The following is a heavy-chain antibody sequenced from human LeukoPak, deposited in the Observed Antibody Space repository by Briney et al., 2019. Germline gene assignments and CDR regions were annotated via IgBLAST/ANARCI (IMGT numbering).Heavy chain of an antibody. CDR2: ISATGGTT. Sequence: PGGSLRVFCAGSGFTFRSSAMHWVRQAPGKGPEWVSGISATGGTTYYADSVKGRFTVSRDNSNNTLYLQMSGLRADDTAIYYCAKDGDGSNTWFGFRGSFDYWGQGALVTVSS. J-gene: IGHJ4*02. CDR1: GFTFRSSA. V-gene: IGHV3-23*01. CDR3: AKDGDGSNTWFGFRGSFDY. D-gene: IGHD3-10*01.